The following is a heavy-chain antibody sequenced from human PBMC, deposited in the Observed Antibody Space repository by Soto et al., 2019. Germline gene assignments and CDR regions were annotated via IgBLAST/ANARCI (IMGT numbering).Heavy chain of an antibody. V-gene: IGHV1-69*06. CDR2: IIPIFGTA. D-gene: IGHD2-2*01. CDR1: GGTFSSYA. CDR3: ARSTRSRSTSRYYYYGMDV. J-gene: IGHJ6*02. Sequence: GASVKVSCKASGGTFSSYAISWVRQAPGQGLEWMGGIIPIFGTANYAQKFQGRVTITADKSTSTAYMELSSLRSEDTAVYYCARSTRSRSTSRYYYYGMDVWGQGTTVTVSS.